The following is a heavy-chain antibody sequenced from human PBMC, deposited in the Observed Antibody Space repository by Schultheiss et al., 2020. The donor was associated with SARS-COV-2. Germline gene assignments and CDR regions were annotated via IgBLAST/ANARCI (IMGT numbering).Heavy chain of an antibody. D-gene: IGHD6-6*01. CDR1: GYTLTELS. Sequence: ASVKVSCKVSGYTLTELSMHWVRQAPGKGLEWMGGFDPEDGETIYAQKFQGRVTMTRDTSISTAYMELSRLRSEDTAVYYCARDLRGSSSMDVWGQGTTVTVSS. V-gene: IGHV1-24*01. CDR2: FDPEDGET. CDR3: ARDLRGSSSMDV. J-gene: IGHJ6*02.